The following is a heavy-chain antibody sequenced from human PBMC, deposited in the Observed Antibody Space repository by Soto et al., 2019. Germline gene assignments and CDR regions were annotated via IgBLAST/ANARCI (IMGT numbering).Heavy chain of an antibody. J-gene: IGHJ6*02. Sequence: QVQLVQSGAEVKKPGSSVKVSCKASGGTFSSYAISWLRQAPGQGLEWMGGIIPIFGTANYAHKFQGRVMITADESTSPAYMELSSLRSEDTAVYYCARGVAARPTYYYYGMDVWGQGTTVTVSS. V-gene: IGHV1-69*01. CDR3: ARGVAARPTYYYYGMDV. D-gene: IGHD6-6*01. CDR2: IIPIFGTA. CDR1: GGTFSSYA.